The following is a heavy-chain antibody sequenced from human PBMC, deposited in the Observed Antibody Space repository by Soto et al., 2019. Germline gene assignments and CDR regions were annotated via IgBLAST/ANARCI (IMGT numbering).Heavy chain of an antibody. CDR2: ISDSGST. D-gene: IGHD2-2*01. CDR1: GFTFSTYA. Sequence: EVQLLESGGGLVQPGGSLRLSCTASGFTFSTYAMSWVRQAPGKGLEWVSTISDSGSTYYADSVKGRFTISRDNSKNTLYLEMNSLRAEDTAVYYCAKDKGGRYCCRTSCLYSFDYWGQGTLVTVSS. J-gene: IGHJ4*02. V-gene: IGHV3-23*01. CDR3: AKDKGGRYCCRTSCLYSFDY.